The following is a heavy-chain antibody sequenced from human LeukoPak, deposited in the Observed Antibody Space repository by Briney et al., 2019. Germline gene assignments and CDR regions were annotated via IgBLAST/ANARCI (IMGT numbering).Heavy chain of an antibody. CDR1: GGSFSGYY. V-gene: IGHV4-34*01. J-gene: IGHJ5*02. CDR2: INHSGST. Sequence: PSETLSLTCAVYGGSFSGYYWSWLRQPPGKGLEWIGEINHSGSTNYNPSLKSRVTISVDTSKNQFSLKLSSVTAADTAVYYCARGFNPDIVVPRNWFDPWGQGTLVTVSS. D-gene: IGHD2-2*01. CDR3: ARGFNPDIVVPRNWFDP.